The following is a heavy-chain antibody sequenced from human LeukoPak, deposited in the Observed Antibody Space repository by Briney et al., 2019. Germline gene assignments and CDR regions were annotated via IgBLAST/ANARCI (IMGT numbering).Heavy chain of an antibody. Sequence: GASVKVSCKASGYTFTGYYMHWVRQAPGQGLEWMGWISAYNGNTNYAQKLQGGVTMTTDTSTSTAYMELRSLRSDDTAVYYCARDEAYCGGDCYPNWGQGTLVTVSS. V-gene: IGHV1-18*04. CDR2: ISAYNGNT. J-gene: IGHJ4*02. CDR3: ARDEAYCGGDCYPN. CDR1: GYTFTGYY. D-gene: IGHD2-21*02.